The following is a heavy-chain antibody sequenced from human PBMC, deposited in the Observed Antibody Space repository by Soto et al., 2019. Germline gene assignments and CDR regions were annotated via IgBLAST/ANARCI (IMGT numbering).Heavy chain of an antibody. CDR2: IACSGSKK. CDR3: AARTQGYYFDY. D-gene: IGHD2-15*01. CDR1: GCSCSDYA. J-gene: IGHJ4*02. V-gene: IGHV3-30-3*01. Sequence: GGSLRLSCAASGCSCSDYAMHWVRQAPGKGLEWVAAIACSGSKKYYADSVKGRFTISRDNSKNTLYLQMNSLRAEDTAVYYCAARTQGYYFDYWGQGTLVTVSS.